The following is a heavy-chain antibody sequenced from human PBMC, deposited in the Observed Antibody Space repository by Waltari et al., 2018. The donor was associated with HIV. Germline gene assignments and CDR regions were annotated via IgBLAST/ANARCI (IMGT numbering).Heavy chain of an antibody. Sequence: QLQLLESGGGVVQPGRSLRLSCSASVYTFRSYGMHWVRQAPGKGLEWVAVISFDGSTKYSADSVKGRFTISRDNSKNTLYLQMNSLRPEDTAVYYCARPQERGFWSGYSSAGDVWGQGTTVTVSS. CDR1: VYTFRSYG. CDR3: ARPQERGFWSGYSSAGDV. J-gene: IGHJ6*02. CDR2: ISFDGSTK. D-gene: IGHD3-3*01. V-gene: IGHV3-30*03.